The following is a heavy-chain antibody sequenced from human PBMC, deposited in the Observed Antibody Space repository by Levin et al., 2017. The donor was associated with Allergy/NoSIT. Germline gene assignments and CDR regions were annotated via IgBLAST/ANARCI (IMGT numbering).Heavy chain of an antibody. CDR2: IYYSGST. CDR3: AREVDLLLWFGELSSQGGAFDI. V-gene: IGHV4-59*01. Sequence: SETLSLTCTVSGGSISSYYWSWIRQPPGKGLEWIGYIYYSGSTNYNPSLKSRVTISVDTSKNQFSLKLSSVTAADTAVYYCAREVDLLLWFGELSSQGGAFDIWGQGTMVTVSS. J-gene: IGHJ3*02. D-gene: IGHD3-10*01. CDR1: GGSISSYY.